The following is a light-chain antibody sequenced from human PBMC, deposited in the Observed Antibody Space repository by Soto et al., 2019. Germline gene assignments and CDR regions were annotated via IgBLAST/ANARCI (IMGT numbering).Light chain of an antibody. J-gene: IGKJ4*01. V-gene: IGKV4-1*01. Sequence: DIVMTQSPDSLAVSLGERATINCKSSQSVFYSSISKNFLAWYQQKAGHPPKLLISWASTRESGVPDRFSGSGAVTDFALTISSLQAEDVAFYYCQQYYGLPLSFGGGTKVDIK. CDR2: WAS. CDR3: QQYYGLPLS. CDR1: QSVFYSSISKNF.